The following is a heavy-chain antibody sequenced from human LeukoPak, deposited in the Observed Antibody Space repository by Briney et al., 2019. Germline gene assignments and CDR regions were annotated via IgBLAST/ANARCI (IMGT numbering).Heavy chain of an antibody. Sequence: GASVKVSCKASGYTFTSYGISWVRQAPGQGLEWMGWISAYNGNTNYAQKLQGRVTITADESTSTAYMELSSLRSEDAAVYYCARVGRWELLDAFDIWGQGTMVTVSS. D-gene: IGHD2-15*01. J-gene: IGHJ3*02. V-gene: IGHV1-18*01. CDR1: GYTFTSYG. CDR3: ARVGRWELLDAFDI. CDR2: ISAYNGNT.